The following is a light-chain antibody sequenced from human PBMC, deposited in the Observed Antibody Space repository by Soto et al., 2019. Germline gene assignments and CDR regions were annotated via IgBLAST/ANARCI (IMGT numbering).Light chain of an antibody. Sequence: QSTLTQPASVSGSPGQSITISCTGTSSDVGGYNYVSWYQQHPGKAPKLMIYEVSNRPSGVSNRFSGSKSGNTASLTISGLQAEDEADYSLISDTSTSTLLVFGGGTKVTVL. CDR1: SSDVGGYNY. CDR3: ISDTSTSTLLV. V-gene: IGLV2-14*01. CDR2: EVS. J-gene: IGLJ2*01.